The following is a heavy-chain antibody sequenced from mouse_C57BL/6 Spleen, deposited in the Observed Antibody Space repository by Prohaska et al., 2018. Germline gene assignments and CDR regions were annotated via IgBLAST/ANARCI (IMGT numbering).Heavy chain of an antibody. CDR1: GYTFTSYW. CDR2: IVPSDSDT. D-gene: IGHD1-1*01. CDR3: ARPPPSLRSDFDY. J-gene: IGHJ2*01. Sequence: QVQLQQPGAELVRPGTSVKLSCKASGYTFTSYWMHWVKQRPGQGLEWIGVIVPSDSDTNYNQKVKGKATLTVDTSSSTAYMQLSSLTSEDSAVYYCARPPPSLRSDFDYWGQGTTLTVSS. V-gene: IGHV1-59*01.